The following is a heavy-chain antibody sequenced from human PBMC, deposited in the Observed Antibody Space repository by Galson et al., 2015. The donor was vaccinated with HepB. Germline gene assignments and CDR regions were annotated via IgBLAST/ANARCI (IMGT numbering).Heavy chain of an antibody. CDR1: GFTFSSYS. J-gene: IGHJ4*02. Sequence: SLRLSCAASGFTFSSYSMNWVRQAPGKGLEWVSSISSSSSYTNYADSVKGRFTISRDNAKNSLYLQMNSLRAEDTAVYYCARDLHSGEAAGTDLDYWGQGTLVTVSS. V-gene: IGHV3-21*04. CDR3: ARDLHSGEAAGTDLDY. D-gene: IGHD6-13*01. CDR2: ISSSSSYT.